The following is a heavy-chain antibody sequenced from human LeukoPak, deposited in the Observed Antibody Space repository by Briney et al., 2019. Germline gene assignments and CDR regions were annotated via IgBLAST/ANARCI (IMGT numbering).Heavy chain of an antibody. CDR1: GYTFTSYG. V-gene: IGHV1-18*01. Sequence: GASVKVSCKASGYTFTSYGISWVRQAPGQGLEWMGWISAYNGNTNYAQKLQGRVTMTTDTSTSTAYMELRSLRSDDTAVYYCARVGATTTHYYSYGMDVWGQGTTVTASS. CDR2: ISAYNGNT. D-gene: IGHD1-26*01. J-gene: IGHJ6*02. CDR3: ARVGATTTHYYSYGMDV.